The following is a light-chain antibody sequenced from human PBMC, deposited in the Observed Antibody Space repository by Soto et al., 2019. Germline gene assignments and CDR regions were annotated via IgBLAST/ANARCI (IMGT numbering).Light chain of an antibody. CDR3: QQYFTTPIT. Sequence: DIVMTQSPDSLAVSLGDRSTINCNSSQSVLYSSNNKNYLAWYQQKPGQPPKLLIYWASTRESGVPDRFSGSGSGTDFTLTISTLQAEDVAIYHCQQYFTTPITFGQGTRLEI. CDR2: WAS. J-gene: IGKJ5*01. CDR1: QSVLYSSNNKNY. V-gene: IGKV4-1*01.